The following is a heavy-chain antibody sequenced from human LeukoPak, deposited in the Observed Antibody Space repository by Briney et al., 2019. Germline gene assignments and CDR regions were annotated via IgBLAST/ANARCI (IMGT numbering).Heavy chain of an antibody. J-gene: IGHJ4*02. V-gene: IGHV1-46*01. CDR3: ARYGVYYGSGSYYNY. CDR1: GYTFTSYY. D-gene: IGHD3-10*01. Sequence: ASVKVSCKASGYTFTSYYMHWVRQAPGQGLEWMGIINPSGGSTSYAQKFQGRVTMTRDTSTSTVYMELSSLSSVTAADTAVYYCARYGVYYGSGSYYNYWGQGTLVTVSS. CDR2: INPSGGST.